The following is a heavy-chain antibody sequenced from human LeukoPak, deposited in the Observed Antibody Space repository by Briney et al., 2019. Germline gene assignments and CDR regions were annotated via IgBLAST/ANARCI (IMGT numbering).Heavy chain of an antibody. CDR3: ARAERPENWFDP. V-gene: IGHV1-2*02. J-gene: IGHJ5*02. Sequence: GASVKVSCKASGYTFISYYMHWVRQAPGQGLEWMGWINPNSGGTNYAQKFQGRVTMTRDTSISTAYMELSRLRSDDTAVYYCARAERPENWFDPWGQGTLVTVSS. CDR1: GYTFISYY. CDR2: INPNSGGT.